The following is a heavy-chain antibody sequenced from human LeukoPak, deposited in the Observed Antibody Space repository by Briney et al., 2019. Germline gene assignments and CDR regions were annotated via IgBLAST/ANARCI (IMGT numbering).Heavy chain of an antibody. CDR2: IKQDGSEK. V-gene: IGHV3-7*03. CDR3: AKDTPTTVNP. CDR1: GFTFSDYY. J-gene: IGHJ5*02. Sequence: GGSLRLSCAASGFTFSDYYMSWIRQAPGKGLEWVANIKQDGSEKYYVDSVKGRFTISRDNSKNTMYLQMNSPRAEDTAVYYCAKDTPTTVNPWGQGTLVTVSS. D-gene: IGHD4-17*01.